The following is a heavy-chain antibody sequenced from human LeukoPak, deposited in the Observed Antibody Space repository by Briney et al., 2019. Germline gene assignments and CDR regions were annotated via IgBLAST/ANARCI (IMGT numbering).Heavy chain of an antibody. CDR3: ASLTTIYSWFDP. Sequence: KSSETLSLTCTVSGYFITSGYYWGWIRQSPGKGLEWIGSIYHSGTTYFNPSLKSLVTISVDTSKNQFALKLNSVTAADTAVYYCASLTTIYSWFDPWGQGILVTVSS. CDR1: GYFITSGYY. V-gene: IGHV4-38-2*02. CDR2: IYHSGTT. D-gene: IGHD4-17*01. J-gene: IGHJ5*02.